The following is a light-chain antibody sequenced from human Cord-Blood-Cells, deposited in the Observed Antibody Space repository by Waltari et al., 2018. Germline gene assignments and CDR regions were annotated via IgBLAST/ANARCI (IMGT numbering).Light chain of an antibody. CDR2: SNN. Sequence: QSVLTQPPSASGTPGQRVTISWSGSSSNIGSNTVNWYQQLPGTAPKLLIYSNNPRPSGVPDRFSGSKSGTSASLAISGLQSEDEADYYCAAWDDSLNGYVFGTGTKVTVL. J-gene: IGLJ1*01. CDR1: SSNIGSNT. CDR3: AAWDDSLNGYV. V-gene: IGLV1-44*01.